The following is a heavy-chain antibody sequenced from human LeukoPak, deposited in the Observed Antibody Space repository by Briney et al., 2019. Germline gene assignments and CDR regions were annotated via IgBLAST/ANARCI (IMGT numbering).Heavy chain of an antibody. CDR1: GFTFSSYR. Sequence: PGGSLRLSCAASGFTFSSYRMNWVRQAPGKGLEWVSSISSSGVYIYYADSLKGRFTISRDNARNSLFLQMNSLRVEDTAVYYCASQSYARFDPWGQGTLVTVSS. D-gene: IGHD3-16*01. CDR2: ISSSGVYI. CDR3: ASQSYARFDP. J-gene: IGHJ5*02. V-gene: IGHV3-21*01.